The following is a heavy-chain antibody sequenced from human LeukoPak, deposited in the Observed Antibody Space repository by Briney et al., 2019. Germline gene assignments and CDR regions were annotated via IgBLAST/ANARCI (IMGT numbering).Heavy chain of an antibody. CDR2: ISSHGGST. CDR3: VKDRWADYYGSGTYFDS. D-gene: IGHD3-10*01. J-gene: IGHJ4*02. Sequence: QPGGSLRLSCLVSGFTFSSYTMHWVRQAPGKGLEYISAISSHGGSTYYADSVKGRFTISRDNSTNTLYLRMSSLRVEDTAVYYCVKDRWADYYGSGTYFDSWGQGTLVTVSS. CDR1: GFTFSSYT. V-gene: IGHV3-64D*06.